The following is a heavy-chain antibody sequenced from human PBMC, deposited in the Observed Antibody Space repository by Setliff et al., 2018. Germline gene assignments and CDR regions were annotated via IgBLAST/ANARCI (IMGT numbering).Heavy chain of an antibody. D-gene: IGHD6-13*01. CDR2: ISAYNGNT. CDR3: ARVSEAAAAGFDY. J-gene: IGHJ4*02. Sequence: GASVKVSCKASGYTFTSYAFGWVRQAPGQGLEWMGWISAYNGNTNYAQKFQGRVTMTTDTSTSTAYMELRSLRSDDTAVYYCARVSEAAAAGFDYWGQGTLVTVSS. V-gene: IGHV1-18*01. CDR1: GYTFTSYA.